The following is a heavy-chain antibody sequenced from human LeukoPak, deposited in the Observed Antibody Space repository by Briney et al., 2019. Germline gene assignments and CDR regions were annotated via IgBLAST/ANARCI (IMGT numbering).Heavy chain of an antibody. CDR2: INPNSGGT. V-gene: IGHV1-2*02. J-gene: IGHJ4*02. CDR1: GYTFTGYY. Sequence: ASVKVSCKASGYTFTGYYMHWVRQAPGQGLEWMGWINPNSGGTNYAQKFQGRVTMTRNTSISTAYMELSRLRSDDTAVYYSARGGGSSTSCYTCLGDYWGQGTLVTVSS. D-gene: IGHD2-2*02. CDR3: ARGGGSSTSCYTCLGDY.